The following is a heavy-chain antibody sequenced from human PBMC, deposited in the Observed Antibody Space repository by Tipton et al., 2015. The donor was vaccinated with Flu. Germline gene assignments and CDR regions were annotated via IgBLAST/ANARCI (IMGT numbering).Heavy chain of an antibody. CDR1: KLTFSDYG. V-gene: IGHV3-30*02. Sequence: GSLRLSCAASKLTFSDYGMHWVRQAPGKGLEWVAFLRYDGSNKYYADSVRGRFTISRDSSKNTLYLQMNSLRPEDTAVYYCAKHGPGSSDDAAVHLWGQGTLVTVSS. D-gene: IGHD3-10*01. CDR3: AKHGPGSSDDAAVHL. J-gene: IGHJ1*01. CDR2: LRYDGSNK.